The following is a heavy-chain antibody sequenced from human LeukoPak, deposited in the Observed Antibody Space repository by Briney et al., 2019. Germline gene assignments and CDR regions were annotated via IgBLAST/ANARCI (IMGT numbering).Heavy chain of an antibody. CDR3: ARDPCLALSITMTTRYSYYYYGMDV. CDR2: ISAYNGNT. D-gene: IGHD3-22*01. CDR1: GYTFTSYG. J-gene: IGHJ6*02. V-gene: IGHV1-18*01. Sequence: ASVKVSCKASGYTFTSYGISWVRQAPGQGLEWMGWISAYNGNTNYAQKLQGRVTMTTDTSTSTAYMELRSLRSDDTAVYYCARDPCLALSITMTTRYSYYYYGMDVWGQGTTVTVSS.